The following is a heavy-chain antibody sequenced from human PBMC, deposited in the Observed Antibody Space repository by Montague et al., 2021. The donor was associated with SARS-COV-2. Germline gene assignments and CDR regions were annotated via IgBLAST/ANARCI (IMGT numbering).Heavy chain of an antibody. J-gene: IGHJ3*02. Sequence: SETLSLTCTVSGGSISSGGYYWSWIRQPPGKGLEWIGYIYYSGSTNYNPSLKSRVTISLDTSKNQFSLKLNSVTAADTAVYYCARGSYSPDAFDIWGQGTMVTVSS. V-gene: IGHV4-61*08. CDR2: IYYSGST. CDR1: GGSISSGGYY. D-gene: IGHD1-26*01. CDR3: ARGSYSPDAFDI.